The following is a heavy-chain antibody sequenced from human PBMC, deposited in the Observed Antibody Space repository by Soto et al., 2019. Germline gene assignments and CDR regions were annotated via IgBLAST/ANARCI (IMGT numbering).Heavy chain of an antibody. Sequence: PSQTPSLTCAISGDSVSSNSAAWNWIRQSPSRGLEWLGRTYYRSKWYNDYAVSVKSRITINPDTSKNQFSLQLNSVTPEDTAVYYCARVKVKNFLVYARLANYFDYWGQGTLVTVSS. CDR2: TYYRSKWYN. J-gene: IGHJ4*02. D-gene: IGHD2-8*01. CDR1: GDSVSSNSAA. V-gene: IGHV6-1*01. CDR3: ARVKVKNFLVYARLANYFDY.